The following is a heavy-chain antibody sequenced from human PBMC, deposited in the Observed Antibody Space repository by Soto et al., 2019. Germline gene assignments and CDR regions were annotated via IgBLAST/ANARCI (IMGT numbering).Heavy chain of an antibody. CDR3: ARDRRYCSSTSCYDYYYYYMDV. CDR2: IYYSGST. CDR1: GGSISSYY. D-gene: IGHD2-2*01. Sequence: QVQLRESGPGLVKPSETLSLTCTVSGGSISSYYWSWIRQPPGKGLGWIGYIYYSGSTNYNPSLKSRVTISVDTSKNQFSLKLSSVTAADTAVYYCARDRRYCSSTSCYDYYYYYMDVWGKGTTVTVSS. J-gene: IGHJ6*03. V-gene: IGHV4-59*01.